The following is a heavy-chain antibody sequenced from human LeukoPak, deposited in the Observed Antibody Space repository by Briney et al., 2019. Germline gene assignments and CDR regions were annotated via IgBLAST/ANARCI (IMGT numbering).Heavy chain of an antibody. V-gene: IGHV1-18*01. Sequence: ASVKVSCKASGYTFTSYGISWVRQAPGQGLEWMGWISAYNGNTNYAQKLQGRVTMTTDTSTSTAYMELRSLRSDDTAVYYCARELELRLLVWSGGMAAAFDPWGQGTLVTVSS. CDR2: ISAYNGNT. CDR3: ARELELRLLVWSGGMAAAFDP. CDR1: GYTFTSYG. D-gene: IGHD1-7*01. J-gene: IGHJ5*02.